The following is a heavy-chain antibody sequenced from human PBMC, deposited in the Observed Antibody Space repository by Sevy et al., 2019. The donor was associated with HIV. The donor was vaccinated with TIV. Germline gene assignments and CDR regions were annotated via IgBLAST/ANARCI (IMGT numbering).Heavy chain of an antibody. Sequence: GGSLRLSCTASGFTFGDYAMSWFRQAPGKGLEWVAFIRRNSYEPYGGTTEYAASVKGRFTILRDDSKSIAYLQMNSLKTEDTAFYYCTRALATVVTPEYYFDYWGQGTLVTVSS. CDR1: GFTFGDYA. CDR2: IRRNSYEPYGGTT. D-gene: IGHD4-17*01. V-gene: IGHV3-49*03. CDR3: TRALATVVTPEYYFDY. J-gene: IGHJ4*02.